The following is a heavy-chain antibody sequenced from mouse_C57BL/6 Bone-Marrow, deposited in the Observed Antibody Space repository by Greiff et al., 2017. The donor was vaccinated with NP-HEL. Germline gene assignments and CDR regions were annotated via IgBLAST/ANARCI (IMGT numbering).Heavy chain of an antibody. CDR1: GYSFTGYY. Sequence: VQLQQSGPELVKPGASVKISCKASGYSFTGYYLHWVKQSHGNILDWIGYIYPYNGVSSYNPKFKGKATLTVDKSSSTSYMAIRSLTSEDSAVYYCAHGDYDGGVGFAYWGQGTLVTVSA. CDR3: AHGDYDGGVGFAY. V-gene: IGHV1-31*01. J-gene: IGHJ3*01. D-gene: IGHD2-4*01. CDR2: IYPYNGVS.